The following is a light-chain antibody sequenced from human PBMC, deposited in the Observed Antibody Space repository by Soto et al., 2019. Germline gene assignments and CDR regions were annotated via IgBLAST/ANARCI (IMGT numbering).Light chain of an antibody. CDR1: QSVSSSY. Sequence: EIVLTQSPGTLSLSPGERATLSCRASQSVSSSYLAWYQQKPGQAPRLLIYSASSRATGIPDRFSGSGSGTDFTLTISRLEPEDVAVYYCQQYGSSPPITFGQGTRLEIK. V-gene: IGKV3-20*01. CDR3: QQYGSSPPIT. CDR2: SAS. J-gene: IGKJ5*01.